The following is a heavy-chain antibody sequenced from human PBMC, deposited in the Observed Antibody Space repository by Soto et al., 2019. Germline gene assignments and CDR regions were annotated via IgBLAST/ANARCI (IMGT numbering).Heavy chain of an antibody. CDR1: GGTFSSYA. CDR3: AKSADNYGSGIYYNPFEY. J-gene: IGHJ4*02. CDR2: IIPIFGTA. D-gene: IGHD3-10*01. Sequence: SVKVSCGASGGTFSSYAVSWVRQSPGQGVEWMGGIIPIFGTANYAQKFQGRVMMTADGSTITAYMELSSVRSEDTAVYYCAKSADNYGSGIYYNPFEYWGQGTLVTDSS. V-gene: IGHV1-69*01.